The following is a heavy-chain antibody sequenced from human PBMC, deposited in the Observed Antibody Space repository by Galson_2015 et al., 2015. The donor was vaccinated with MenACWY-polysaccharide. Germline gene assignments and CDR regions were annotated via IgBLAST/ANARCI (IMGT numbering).Heavy chain of an antibody. CDR1: GGSMSTNSFY. V-gene: IGHV4-39*07. D-gene: IGHD6-6*01. Sequence: ETLSLTCAVSGGSMSTNSFYWGWIRQPPGKGLEWIGQIYYGGSVYYNPSLKSRVTISIDASKNQFSLKLSSVTAADTAVYYCARIAARPGYFDYWGQGTLVTVSS. J-gene: IGHJ4*02. CDR2: IYYGGSV. CDR3: ARIAARPGYFDY.